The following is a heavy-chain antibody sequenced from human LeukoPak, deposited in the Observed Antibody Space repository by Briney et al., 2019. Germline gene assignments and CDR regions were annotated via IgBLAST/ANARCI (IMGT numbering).Heavy chain of an antibody. Sequence: SETLSLTCAVYGGSFSGYYWSWIRQPPGKGLEWIGEINHSGSTNYNPSLKSRVTISVDTSKNQFSLKLSSVTAADTAVYYCARGDYYGSGSYSDYWGQGTLVTVSS. V-gene: IGHV4-34*01. CDR2: INHSGST. CDR3: ARGDYYGSGSYSDY. D-gene: IGHD3-10*01. CDR1: GGSFSGYY. J-gene: IGHJ4*02.